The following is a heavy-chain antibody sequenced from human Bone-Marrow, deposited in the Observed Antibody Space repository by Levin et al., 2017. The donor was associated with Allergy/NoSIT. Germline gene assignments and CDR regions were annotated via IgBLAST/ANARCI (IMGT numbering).Heavy chain of an antibody. D-gene: IGHD5-18*01. CDR1: GYSFTSHY. V-gene: IGHV1-46*01. CDR3: VTRSAYSYGHYYFDY. Sequence: ASVKVSCKASGYSFTSHYLHWVRQAPGQGLEWMAIINPRGGSTTYAQKFHGRVTITADESTSTANMQLSSLRSDDTAVYYCVTRSAYSYGHYYFDYWGQGTLVTVSS. CDR2: INPRGGST. J-gene: IGHJ4*02.